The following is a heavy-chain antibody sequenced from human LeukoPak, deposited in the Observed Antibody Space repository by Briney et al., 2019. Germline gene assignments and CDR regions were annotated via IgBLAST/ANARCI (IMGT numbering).Heavy chain of an antibody. CDR3: ARVVGEFGVYYYYMDV. CDR2: FDPEDGET. J-gene: IGHJ6*03. D-gene: IGHD4-17*01. CDR1: GYTLTELS. V-gene: IGHV1-24*01. Sequence: ASVKVSCKVSGYTLTELSMHWVRQAPGKGLEWMGGFDPEDGETIYAQKFQGRVTMTEDTSTDTAYMELSSLRSEDTAVYYCARVVGEFGVYYYYMDVWGKGTTVTISS.